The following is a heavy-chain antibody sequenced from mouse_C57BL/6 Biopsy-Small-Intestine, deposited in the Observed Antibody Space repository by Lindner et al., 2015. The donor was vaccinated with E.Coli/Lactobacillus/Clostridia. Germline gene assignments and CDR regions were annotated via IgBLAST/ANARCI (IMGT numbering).Heavy chain of an antibody. CDR2: IYPRSGNT. V-gene: IGHV1-81*01. CDR3: APSTVVSAMDY. Sequence: VQLQESGAELARPGASVKLSCKASGYTYGINWVKQRTGQGLEWIGEIYPRSGNTYYNEKFKGKATLTADKPSSTAYMELRSLTSEDSAVYFCAPSTVVSAMDYWGQGTSVTVSS. CDR1: GYTYG. D-gene: IGHD1-1*01. J-gene: IGHJ4*01.